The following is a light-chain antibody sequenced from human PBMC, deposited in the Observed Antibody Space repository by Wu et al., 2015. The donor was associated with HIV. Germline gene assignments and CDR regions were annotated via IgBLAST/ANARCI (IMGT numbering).Light chain of an antibody. Sequence: ETVLTQSPGTLSLSPGERATLSCRASQSVTSSYIAWYQQKPGQAPRLLIYAASSRATGIPDRFSGSGSGTDFTLTISRLEPEDFAVYYCQQYGSSPPMYTFGQGTKVEIK. CDR1: QSVTSSY. CDR2: AAS. V-gene: IGKV3-20*01. CDR3: QQYGSSPPMYT. J-gene: IGKJ2*01.